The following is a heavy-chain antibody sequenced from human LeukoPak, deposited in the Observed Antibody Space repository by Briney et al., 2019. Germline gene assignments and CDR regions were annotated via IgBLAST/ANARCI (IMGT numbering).Heavy chain of an antibody. V-gene: IGHV4-59*01. D-gene: IGHD6-13*01. CDR1: GGSISSYY. CDR2: IYYSGST. Sequence: SETLSLTCTVSGGSISSYYWSWIRQPPGKGLEWIGYIYYSGSTNYNPSLKSRVTISVDTSKNQFSLKLSSVTAADTAVYYCARGGAAPKGLDYWGQRTLVTVSS. CDR3: ARGGAAPKGLDY. J-gene: IGHJ4*02.